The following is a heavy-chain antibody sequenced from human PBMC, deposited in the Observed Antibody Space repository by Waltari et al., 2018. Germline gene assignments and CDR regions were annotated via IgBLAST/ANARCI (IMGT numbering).Heavy chain of an antibody. D-gene: IGHD4-17*01. J-gene: IGHJ1*01. CDR3: GRIAFGDEGGYFQY. CDR1: GGSISTNYN. V-gene: IGHV4-39*01. Sequence: QLQLQESGPGLVKHSETLSLTCTVSGGSISTNYNWGWIRQPPGKGLGWMGNMQYRGSTFYNPSMESRVTISLDTWKNQFSLRLSSVGAADTAVYFCGRIAFGDEGGYFQYWGQGTLVTVSS. CDR2: MQYRGST.